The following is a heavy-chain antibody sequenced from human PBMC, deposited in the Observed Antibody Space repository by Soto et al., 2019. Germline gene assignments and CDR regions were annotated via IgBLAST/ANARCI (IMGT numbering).Heavy chain of an antibody. D-gene: IGHD2-2*01. CDR2: IYYSGST. V-gene: IGHV4-31*03. CDR3: AREVVVVPAAIPYYGMDV. CDR1: GGSISSGGYY. J-gene: IGHJ6*02. Sequence: QVQLQESGPGLVKPSQTLSLTCTVSGGSISSGGYYWSWIRQHPGKGLEWIGYIYYSGSTYYNPSLKSRVTISVDTCKNQFALKLSSVTAADTAVYYCAREVVVVPAAIPYYGMDVWGQGTTVTVSS.